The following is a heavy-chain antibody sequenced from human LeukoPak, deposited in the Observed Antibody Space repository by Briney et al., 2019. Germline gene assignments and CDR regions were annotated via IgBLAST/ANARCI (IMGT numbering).Heavy chain of an antibody. D-gene: IGHD2-2*01. Sequence: SETLSLTCTVSGGSISSGGYYWSWIRQPPGKGLEWIGYIYHSGSTYYNPSLKSRVTISVDRSKNQFSLKLSSVTAADTAVYYCARVYQLLSYYYYYYMDVWGKGTTVTVSS. CDR1: GGSISSGGYY. CDR3: ARVYQLLSYYYYYYMDV. V-gene: IGHV4-30-2*01. J-gene: IGHJ6*03. CDR2: IYHSGST.